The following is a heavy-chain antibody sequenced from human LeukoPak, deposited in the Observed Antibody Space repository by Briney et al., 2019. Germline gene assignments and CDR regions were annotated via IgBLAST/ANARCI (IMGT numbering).Heavy chain of an antibody. CDR3: ARYGSGFDY. CDR2: IDPSDSYA. V-gene: IGHV5-10-1*01. CDR1: GYSFSSYW. Sequence: GESLKISCQGSGYSFSSYWISWVRHVPGKGLEWMGRIDPSDSYADYSPSFQGHVTISADKSISTAYLQWSSLKASDTAMYYCARYGSGFDYWGQGTLVTVSS. J-gene: IGHJ4*02. D-gene: IGHD6-19*01.